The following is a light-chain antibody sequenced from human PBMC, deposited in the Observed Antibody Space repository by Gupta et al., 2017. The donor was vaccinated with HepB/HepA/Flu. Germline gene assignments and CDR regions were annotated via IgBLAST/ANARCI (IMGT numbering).Light chain of an antibody. V-gene: IGKV1-39*01. CDR2: GAS. Sequence: MTQSPSPLSASVGDRITIHCRASQDINTYLHWYLQRPGNAPKLLIYGASNLHRGVSSRFSGSGSGTDFTLNINALQPEDFGTYHCKQGLRVPHTFGQGTKLEIE. CDR3: KQGLRVPHT. J-gene: IGKJ2*01. CDR1: QDINTY.